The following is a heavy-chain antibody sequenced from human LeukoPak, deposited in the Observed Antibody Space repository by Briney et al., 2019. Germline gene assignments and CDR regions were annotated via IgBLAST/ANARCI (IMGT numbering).Heavy chain of an antibody. CDR1: GYSISSGYY. Sequence: SETLSLTCTVSGYSISSGYYWGWIRQPPGKGLEWIGEINHSGSTNYNPSLKSRVTISVDTSQNQFSLKLSSVTAADTAVYYCARRYQGTYYYGSGSHRGFDPWGQGTLVTVSS. D-gene: IGHD3-10*01. V-gene: IGHV4-38-2*02. J-gene: IGHJ5*02. CDR3: ARRYQGTYYYGSGSHRGFDP. CDR2: INHSGST.